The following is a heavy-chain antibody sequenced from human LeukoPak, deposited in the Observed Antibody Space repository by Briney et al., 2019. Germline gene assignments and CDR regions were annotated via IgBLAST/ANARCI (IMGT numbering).Heavy chain of an antibody. Sequence: GGSLRLSCAASGFTFSTYGMHWVRQAPGKGLEWVAFIRFDASNKFYVDSVKGRFTISRDTSKNMLYLQMNSLRPEDTAVYYCAREGPGGNPHDYWGQGTPVTVSS. CDR1: GFTFSTYG. D-gene: IGHD4-23*01. J-gene: IGHJ4*02. CDR3: AREGPGGNPHDY. V-gene: IGHV3-30*02. CDR2: IRFDASNK.